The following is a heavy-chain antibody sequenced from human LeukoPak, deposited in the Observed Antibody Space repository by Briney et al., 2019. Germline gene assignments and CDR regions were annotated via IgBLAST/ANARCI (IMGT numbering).Heavy chain of an antibody. CDR3: APTGFGELFP. CDR1: GFTFSSYS. Sequence: PGGSLRLSCAASGFTFSSYSMNWVRQAPGKGLEWVSSISSSSSYIYYADSVKGRFTISRDNAKNSLYLQVNSLRAEDTAVYYCAPTGFGELFPWGQGTLVTVSS. J-gene: IGHJ5*02. CDR2: ISSSSSYI. V-gene: IGHV3-21*01. D-gene: IGHD3-10*01.